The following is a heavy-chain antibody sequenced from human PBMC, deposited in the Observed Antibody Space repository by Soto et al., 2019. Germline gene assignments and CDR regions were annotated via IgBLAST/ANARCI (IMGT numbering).Heavy chain of an antibody. CDR3: ARHPERIAQIGWFDP. CDR2: ISSSSSTI. Sequence: GGSLRLSCAASGFTFSSYSMNWVRQAPGKGLEWVSYISSSSSTIYYADSVKGRFTISRDNAKNSLYLQMNSLRAEDTAVYYCARHPERIAQIGWFDPWGQGTLGTVSS. CDR1: GFTFSSYS. D-gene: IGHD6-13*01. J-gene: IGHJ5*02. V-gene: IGHV3-48*01.